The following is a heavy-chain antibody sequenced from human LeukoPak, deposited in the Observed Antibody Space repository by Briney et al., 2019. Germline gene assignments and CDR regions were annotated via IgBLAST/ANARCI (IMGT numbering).Heavy chain of an antibody. V-gene: IGHV3-48*01. D-gene: IGHD6-19*01. CDR2: ISSSSTTI. Sequence: GGSLRLSCAASGFTFNTYSMNWVRQAPGKGLEWVSYISSSSTTIYYADSVKGRFTISRDNSKNTLYLQMNSLRAEDTAVYYCARKPGYSSGWYFFDYWGQGNLVTVSS. CDR1: GFTFNTYS. J-gene: IGHJ4*02. CDR3: ARKPGYSSGWYFFDY.